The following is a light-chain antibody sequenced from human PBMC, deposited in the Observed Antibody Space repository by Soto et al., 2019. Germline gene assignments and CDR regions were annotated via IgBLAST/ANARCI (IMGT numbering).Light chain of an antibody. J-gene: IGLJ2*01. Sequence: QSVLTQPPSVSGAPGQRVTISCTGSSSNIGAGHAVHWYQQLPGTAPKLLIHSNNNRPSGVPDRFSGSKSGNTASLTVSGLQAEDEADYYCSSYAGSNNLVFGGGTKVTVL. CDR1: SSNIGAGHA. CDR3: SSYAGSNNLV. CDR2: SNN. V-gene: IGLV1-40*01.